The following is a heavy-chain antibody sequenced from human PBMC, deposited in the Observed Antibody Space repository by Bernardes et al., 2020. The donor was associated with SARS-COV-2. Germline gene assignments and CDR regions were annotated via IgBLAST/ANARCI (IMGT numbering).Heavy chain of an antibody. V-gene: IGHV1-69*13. Sequence: SVKVSCKASGGTFSSYSINWVRQAPGQGLEWMGEITPILGTANYAQKFQGRVTITADDSTSTAHMELSSLRSEDTAIYYCARDLVGITDGPDFDYWGQGNLVTVSS. J-gene: IGHJ4*02. CDR2: ITPILGTA. D-gene: IGHD3-16*01. CDR1: GGTFSSYS. CDR3: ARDLVGITDGPDFDY.